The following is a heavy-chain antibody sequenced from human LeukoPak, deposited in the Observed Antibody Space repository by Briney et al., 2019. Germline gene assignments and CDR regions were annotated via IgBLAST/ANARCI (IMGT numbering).Heavy chain of an antibody. J-gene: IGHJ3*02. CDR3: ARASIHVDYGAYAVDI. Sequence: SQTLSLTCTVSGGSISSGDYYWSWIRQPPGKGLEWIGYIYYSGSTYYNPSLKSRVTISVDTSKNQFSLKLSSVTAADTAVYYCARASIHVDYGAYAVDIWGQGTMVTVSS. CDR1: GGSISSGDYY. CDR2: IYYSGST. D-gene: IGHD4-17*01. V-gene: IGHV4-30-4*01.